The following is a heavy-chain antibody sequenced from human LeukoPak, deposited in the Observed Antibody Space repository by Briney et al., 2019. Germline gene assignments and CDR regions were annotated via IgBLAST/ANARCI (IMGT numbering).Heavy chain of an antibody. Sequence: GGSLRLSCAASGFTFSSYSMNWVRQAPGKGLEWVSSLSSSSSYIYYADSVKGRFTISRDNAKNSLYLQMNSLRAEDTAVYYCARDPIRSHMTTVTTPSYWGQGTLVTVSS. CDR1: GFTFSSYS. CDR2: LSSSSSYI. CDR3: ARDPIRSHMTTVTTPSY. V-gene: IGHV3-21*01. J-gene: IGHJ4*02. D-gene: IGHD4-17*01.